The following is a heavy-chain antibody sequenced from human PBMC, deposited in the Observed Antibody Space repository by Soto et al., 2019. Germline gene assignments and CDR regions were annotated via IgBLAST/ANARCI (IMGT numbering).Heavy chain of an antibody. D-gene: IGHD4-17*01. V-gene: IGHV4-59*13. Sequence: QVQLQESGPGLVKPSETLSLTCTVSGGSISTYYWDWIRQPPGKELEWIGYTHYSGNTNYHPSLRSRVTISLDTSRNQVSLKLSSVTAADTAIYYCARHTVTIRAGFDYWGPGALVTVSS. CDR3: ARHTVTIRAGFDY. J-gene: IGHJ4*02. CDR2: THYSGNT. CDR1: GGSISTYY.